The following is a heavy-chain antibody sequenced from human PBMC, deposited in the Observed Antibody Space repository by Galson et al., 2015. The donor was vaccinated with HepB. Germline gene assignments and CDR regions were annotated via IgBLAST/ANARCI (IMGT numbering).Heavy chain of an antibody. J-gene: IGHJ4*02. V-gene: IGHV3-23*01. Sequence: SLRLSCAASGFTFSSYAMSWARQAPGKGLEWVSAISGSGGSTYYADSVKGRFTISRDNSKNTLYLQMNSLRAEDTAVYYCAKVKHSSGYYTGFDYWGQGTLVTVSS. CDR1: GFTFSSYA. CDR3: AKVKHSSGYYTGFDY. CDR2: ISGSGGST. D-gene: IGHD3-22*01.